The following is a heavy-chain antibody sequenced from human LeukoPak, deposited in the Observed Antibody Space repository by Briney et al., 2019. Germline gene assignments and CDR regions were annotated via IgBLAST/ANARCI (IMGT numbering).Heavy chain of an antibody. D-gene: IGHD3-16*01. V-gene: IGHV3-30*18. CDR1: GFTFSSYG. CDR2: ISYDGSNK. Sequence: PGRSLRLSCAASGFTFSSYGMHWVRQAPGKGLEWVAVISYDGSNKYYADSVKGRFTISRDNSKNTLYLQMNSLRAEDTAVYYCAKDPGGLYFDYWGQGTLVTVSS. CDR3: AKDPGGLYFDY. J-gene: IGHJ4*02.